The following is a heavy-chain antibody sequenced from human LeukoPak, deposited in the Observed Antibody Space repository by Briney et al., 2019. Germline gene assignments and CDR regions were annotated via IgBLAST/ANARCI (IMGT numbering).Heavy chain of an antibody. V-gene: IGHV3-33*01. CDR3: ARDYAPNWFDP. J-gene: IGHJ5*02. CDR2: IWYDGSNK. D-gene: IGHD3-16*01. CDR1: GFTFSSYG. Sequence: GGSLRLSCAASGFTFSSYGMHWVRQAPGKGLEWVAVIWYDGSNKYYADSVKGRFTISRDNSKNTLYLQMNSLRAEDTAVYYCARDYAPNWFDPWGQGTLVTVSS.